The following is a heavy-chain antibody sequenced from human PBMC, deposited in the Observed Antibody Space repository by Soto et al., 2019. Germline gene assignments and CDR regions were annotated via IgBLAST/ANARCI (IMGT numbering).Heavy chain of an antibody. CDR2: IHSGGTT. Sequence: QVQLQEPGPRLVEPSHTLSLTCTVSGASISNGYYSWSWIRQSPGTGLEWIGHIHSGGTTYSNPSLKSRLTISVDMSKNQFSLKLSSLTAADTAVYYCARGPSGDEVDYWGQGTLVTVSS. J-gene: IGHJ4*02. D-gene: IGHD1-26*01. V-gene: IGHV4-30-4*01. CDR1: GASISNGYYS. CDR3: ARGPSGDEVDY.